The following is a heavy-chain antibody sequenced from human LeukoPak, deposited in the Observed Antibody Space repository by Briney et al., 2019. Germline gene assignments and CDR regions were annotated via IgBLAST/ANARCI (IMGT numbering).Heavy chain of an antibody. CDR1: GGSISSDDYY. D-gene: IGHD6-13*01. CDR3: ARDLSGPQPHDAFDI. J-gene: IGHJ3*02. V-gene: IGHV4-61*02. CDR2: IYTSGST. Sequence: SETLSLTCTVSGGSISSDDYYWNWIRQPAGKGLEWIERIYTSGSTNYSPSLKSRVTISVDTSKNQFSLKLSSVTAADTAVYYCARDLSGPQPHDAFDIWGQGTMVTVSS.